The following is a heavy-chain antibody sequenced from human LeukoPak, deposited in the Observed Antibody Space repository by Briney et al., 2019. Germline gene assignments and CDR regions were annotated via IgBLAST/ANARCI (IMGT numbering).Heavy chain of an antibody. D-gene: IGHD3-10*01. V-gene: IGHV1-69*04. J-gene: IGHJ4*02. CDR1: GGTFSSYA. Sequence: SVKVSCKASGGTFSSYAISWVRQAPGQGLEWMGRIIPILGIANYAQKFQGRVTITADKSTSTAYMELSSLRSEDTAVYYCARSYYGSGSYYNANFDYWGQGTLVTVSS. CDR3: ARSYYGSGSYYNANFDY. CDR2: IIPILGIA.